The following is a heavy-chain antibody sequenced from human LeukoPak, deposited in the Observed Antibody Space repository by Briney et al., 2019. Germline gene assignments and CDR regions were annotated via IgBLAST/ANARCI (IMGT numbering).Heavy chain of an antibody. V-gene: IGHV4-34*01. D-gene: IGHD3-10*01. Sequence: SETLSLTCAVYGGSFSGYYWSWIRQPPGKGLEWIGEINHSRSTNYNPSLKSRVTISVDTSKNQFSLKLSSVTVADTAVYYCARVYYYGSGSGDFDYWGQGTLVTVSS. CDR2: INHSRST. CDR3: ARVYYYGSGSGDFDY. J-gene: IGHJ4*02. CDR1: GGSFSGYY.